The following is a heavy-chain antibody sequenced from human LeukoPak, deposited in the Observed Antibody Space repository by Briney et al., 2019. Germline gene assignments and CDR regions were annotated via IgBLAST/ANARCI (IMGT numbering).Heavy chain of an antibody. CDR2: MNPNSGNT. CDR1: GYTFTNYD. D-gene: IGHD3-3*01. V-gene: IGHV1-8*01. Sequence: ASVKVSCKASGYTFTNYDINWVRQAAGQGLEWMGWMNPNSGNTGYAQKFQGRVTMTEDTSTDTAYMELSSLRSEDTAVYYCATVPIFGVVTPLMDVWGQGTTVTVSS. J-gene: IGHJ6*02. CDR3: ATVPIFGVVTPLMDV.